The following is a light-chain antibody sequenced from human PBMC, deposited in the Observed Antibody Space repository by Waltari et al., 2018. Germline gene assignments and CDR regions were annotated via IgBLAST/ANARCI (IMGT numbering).Light chain of an antibody. CDR1: SSDVGGFNY. CDR2: DVS. J-gene: IGLJ3*02. CDR3: SSYTTGSTVV. V-gene: IGLV2-14*03. Sequence: QSALTQPASVSGSPGQSITISCTGTSSDVGGFNYVSWYQQPPGKAPKLMIYDVSNRPSGVSNRFSGSKSGNTASLVISGLQAEDDADYYCSSYTTGSTVVFGGGTKLTVL.